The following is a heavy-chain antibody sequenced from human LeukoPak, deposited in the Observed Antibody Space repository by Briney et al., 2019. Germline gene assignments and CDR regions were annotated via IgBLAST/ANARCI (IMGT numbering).Heavy chain of an antibody. Sequence: GGSLRLSCAASGFTFSSYAMHWVRQAPGKGLEWVAVISYDGSNKYYADSVKGRFTISRDNSKNTLYLQMNSLRAEDTAVYYCAKLPLLSGSYSYFDYWGQGTLVTVSS. CDR1: GFTFSSYA. CDR3: AKLPLLSGSYSYFDY. D-gene: IGHD1-26*01. CDR2: ISYDGSNK. J-gene: IGHJ4*02. V-gene: IGHV3-30-3*02.